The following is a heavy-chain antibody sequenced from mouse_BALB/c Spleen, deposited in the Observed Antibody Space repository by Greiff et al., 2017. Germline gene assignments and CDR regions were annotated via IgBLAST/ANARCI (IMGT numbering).Heavy chain of an antibody. D-gene: IGHD1-3*01. Sequence: DGKLVESGGGLVQPGGSLKLSCAASGFTFSSYTMSWVRQTPEKRLEWVAYISNGGGSTYYPDTVKGRFTISRDNAKNTLYLQMSSLKSEDTAMYYCARDEVGMIPWFAYWGQGTLVTVSA. CDR2: ISNGGGST. J-gene: IGHJ3*01. CDR1: GFTFSSYT. V-gene: IGHV5-12-2*01. CDR3: ARDEVGMIPWFAY.